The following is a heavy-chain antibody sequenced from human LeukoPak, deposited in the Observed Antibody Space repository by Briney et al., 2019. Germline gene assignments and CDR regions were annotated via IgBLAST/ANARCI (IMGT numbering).Heavy chain of an antibody. CDR1: GYTFTGYY. CDR2: INPNSGGT. V-gene: IGHV1-2*06. J-gene: IGHJ6*02. D-gene: IGHD3-10*01. Sequence: GASVKVSCKASGYTFTGYYMHWVRQAPGQGLEWMGRINPNSGGTNYAQKFQGRVAMTRDTSISTAYMELSRLRSDDTAVYYCARGPSYYGSGGFYGMDVWGQGTTVTVSS. CDR3: ARGPSYYGSGGFYGMDV.